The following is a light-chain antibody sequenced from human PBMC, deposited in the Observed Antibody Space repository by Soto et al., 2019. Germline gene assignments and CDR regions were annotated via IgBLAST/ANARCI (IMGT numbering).Light chain of an antibody. J-gene: IGKJ1*01. V-gene: IGKV3-20*01. Sequence: EIALTQSPGTLSLSPGERATLSCRASQSVVSNYLAWYQQKPGQAPRLLIYGASSRATGVPDRFSGSGSGTDFTLTIRRLEPEDFAVYYCQQYGSSPWTFGQGTKVEIK. CDR1: QSVVSNY. CDR3: QQYGSSPWT. CDR2: GAS.